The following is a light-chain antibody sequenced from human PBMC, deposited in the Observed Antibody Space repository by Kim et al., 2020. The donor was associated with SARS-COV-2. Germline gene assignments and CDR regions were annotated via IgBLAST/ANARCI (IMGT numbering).Light chain of an antibody. CDR1: QSVSSSY. Sequence: SPGERATLACRASQSVSSSYLAWYKQKTGQAPRLLIYGASSRATGIPDRFSGRGSGTDFTLTISRLEPEDIAVYYCQQYGSSPLTLGQGTKGDIK. CDR2: GAS. J-gene: IGKJ1*01. CDR3: QQYGSSPLT. V-gene: IGKV3-20*01.